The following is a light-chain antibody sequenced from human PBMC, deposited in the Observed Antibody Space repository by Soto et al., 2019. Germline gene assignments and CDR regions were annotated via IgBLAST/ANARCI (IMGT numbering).Light chain of an antibody. Sequence: EIVLTQSPDTLSLSPGERATRSCRASQSITSSYLAWYQQKPGQAPRLLIYDASSRATGIPDRFSGSGSGTDFTLTISRLEPEDFAVYYCQQYGSSPWTFGQGTKVDIK. CDR2: DAS. J-gene: IGKJ1*01. V-gene: IGKV3-20*01. CDR1: QSITSSY. CDR3: QQYGSSPWT.